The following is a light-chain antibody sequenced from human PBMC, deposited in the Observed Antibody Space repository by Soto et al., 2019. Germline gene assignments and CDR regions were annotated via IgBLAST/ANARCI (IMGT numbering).Light chain of an antibody. V-gene: IGKV1-27*01. J-gene: IGKJ1*01. CDR3: HKYNTVPRT. Sequence: DIQMTQSPSSLSASVGDRVTITCRASQGISHFLAWYQQKPGKVPKLLIYAASILQSGVPPRFSGSGSGTEFTLTISSLQPEDVATYYCHKYNTVPRTFGQGTKVEI. CDR1: QGISHF. CDR2: AAS.